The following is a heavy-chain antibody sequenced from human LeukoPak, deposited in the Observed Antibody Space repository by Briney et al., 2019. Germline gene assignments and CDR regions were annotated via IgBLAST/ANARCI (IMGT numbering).Heavy chain of an antibody. CDR3: AREDYYDSSGYLDY. V-gene: IGHV4-34*01. D-gene: IGHD3-22*01. J-gene: IGHJ4*02. CDR1: GGSFSGYY. CDR2: INHSGST. Sequence: SETLSLTCAVYGGSFSGYYWSWIRQPPGRGLEWIGEINHSGSTNYNPSLKSRVTISVDTSKNQFSLKLRSVTAADTAVYYCAREDYYDSSGYLDYWGQGTLVTVSS.